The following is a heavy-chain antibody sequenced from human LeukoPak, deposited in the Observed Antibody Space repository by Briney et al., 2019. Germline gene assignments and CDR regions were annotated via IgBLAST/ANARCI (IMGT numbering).Heavy chain of an antibody. Sequence: GGSLRLSCAASGFTFSSYWMHWVRQAPGKGLVWVSRINTDGSSTSYADSVKGRFTISRDNAKNTLYLQMNSLRAEDTAVYYCAKSGLLWFGEGDYWGQGTLVTVSS. V-gene: IGHV3-74*01. J-gene: IGHJ4*02. D-gene: IGHD3-10*01. CDR2: INTDGSST. CDR3: AKSGLLWFGEGDY. CDR1: GFTFSSYW.